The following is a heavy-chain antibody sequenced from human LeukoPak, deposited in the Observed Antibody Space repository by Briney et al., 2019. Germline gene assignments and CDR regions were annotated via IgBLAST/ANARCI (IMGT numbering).Heavy chain of an antibody. CDR2: ISAYNGNT. CDR1: GYTSTSYG. V-gene: IGHV1-18*01. Sequence: GASVKVSCKASGYTSTSYGISWVRQAPGQGLEWMGWISAYNGNTNYAQKLQGRVTMTTDTSTSTAYMELRSLRSDDTAVYYCARDAHNYYDSSVDYWGQGTLVTVSS. D-gene: IGHD3-22*01. J-gene: IGHJ4*02. CDR3: ARDAHNYYDSSVDY.